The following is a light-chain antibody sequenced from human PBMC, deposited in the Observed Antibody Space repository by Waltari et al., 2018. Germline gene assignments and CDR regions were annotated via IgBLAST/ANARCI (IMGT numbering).Light chain of an antibody. CDR1: QGISKS. CDR2: AAS. CDR3: QQYYSTPFT. J-gene: IGKJ3*01. V-gene: IGKV1-NL1*01. Sequence: TCRASQGISKSLAWYQQKPGKAPKLLLYAASRLESGVPSRFSGSGSGTDYTLTISSLQPEDFATYYCQQYYSTPFTFGPGTKVDIK.